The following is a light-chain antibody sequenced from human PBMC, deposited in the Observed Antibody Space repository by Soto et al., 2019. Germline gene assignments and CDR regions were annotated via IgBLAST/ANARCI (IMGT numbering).Light chain of an antibody. CDR3: QSYGSSLSAFYA. CDR2: GNS. Sequence: QSALTQPPSVYGAPAQRVTISCTGSSSNIGAGYDVHWYQQLRGTAPKLLIYGNSNRPSGVPDRFSGSKSGTSASLAITGLQAEDEADYYCQSYGSSLSAFYAFGTGTKVTVL. CDR1: SSNIGAGYD. J-gene: IGLJ1*01. V-gene: IGLV1-40*01.